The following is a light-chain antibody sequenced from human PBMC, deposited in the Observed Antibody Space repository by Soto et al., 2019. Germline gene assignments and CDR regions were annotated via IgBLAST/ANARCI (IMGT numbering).Light chain of an antibody. CDR1: SSNIGSNT. CDR3: AAWDDSLNGLV. CDR2: SNI. Sequence: QPVLTQPPSASGTPGQRVTISCSGSSSNIGSNTVNWYQQLPGTAPKLLIYSNIQRPSGVPDRFSGSKSGTSASLAISGLQSEDEADYYCAAWDDSLNGLVFGGGTKLTVL. J-gene: IGLJ2*01. V-gene: IGLV1-44*01.